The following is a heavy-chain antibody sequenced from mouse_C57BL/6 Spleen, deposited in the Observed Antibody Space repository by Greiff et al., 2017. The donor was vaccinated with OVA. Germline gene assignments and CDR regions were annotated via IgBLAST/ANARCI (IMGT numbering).Heavy chain of an antibody. Sequence: VQGVESGPELVKPGASVKISCKASGYAFSSSWMNWVKQRPGKGLEWIGRIYPGDGDTNYNGKFKGKATLTADKSSSTAYMQLSSLTSEDSAVYFCARYYYYGSSYDAMDYWGQGTSVTVSS. CDR3: ARYYYYGSSYDAMDY. CDR1: GYAFSSSW. J-gene: IGHJ4*01. D-gene: IGHD1-1*01. V-gene: IGHV1-82*01. CDR2: IYPGDGDT.